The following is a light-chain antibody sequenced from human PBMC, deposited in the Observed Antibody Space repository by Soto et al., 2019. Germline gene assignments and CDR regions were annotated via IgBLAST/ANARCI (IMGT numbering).Light chain of an antibody. CDR2: GAS. Sequence: EIVLTQSPGTLSLSPGERATLSCRASQSVSSSYLAWYQQKPGQAPRLLIYGASSRATGIPDRFSGSGSGTDFTLTISRLEPEDFAVYYCLQHNSHPYTFGRGTKVELK. V-gene: IGKV3-20*01. J-gene: IGKJ1*01. CDR1: QSVSSSY. CDR3: LQHNSHPYT.